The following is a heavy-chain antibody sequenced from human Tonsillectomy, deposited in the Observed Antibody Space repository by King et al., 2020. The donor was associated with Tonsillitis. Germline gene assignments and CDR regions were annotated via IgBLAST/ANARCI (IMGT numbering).Heavy chain of an antibody. CDR1: GGSISSSSYY. J-gene: IGHJ3*02. CDR2: IYYSGST. V-gene: IGHV4-39*01. Sequence: QLQESGPGLVKPSETLSLTCTVSGGSISSSSYYWGWIRQPPGKGLEWIGSIYYSGSTYYNPSLKSRVTISVDTSKNQFSLKLSSVTAADTAVYYCARLADYKEYDILTGYYPIYAFDIWGQGTMVTVSS. CDR3: ARLADYKEYDILTGYYPIYAFDI. D-gene: IGHD3-9*01.